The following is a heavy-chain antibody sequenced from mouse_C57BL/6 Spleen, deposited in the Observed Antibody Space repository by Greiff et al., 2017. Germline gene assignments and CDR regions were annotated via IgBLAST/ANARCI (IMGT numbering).Heavy chain of an antibody. J-gene: IGHJ2*01. Sequence: EVHLVESGGGLVKPGGSLKLSCAASGFTFSDYGMHWVRQAPEKGLEWVAYISSGSSAIYYADTVKGRFTISRDNAKNTLFLQMTSLRSEDTAMYYCARPYYYGSSPYFDYWGQGTTLTVSS. D-gene: IGHD1-1*01. CDR2: ISSGSSAI. CDR3: ARPYYYGSSPYFDY. CDR1: GFTFSDYG. V-gene: IGHV5-17*01.